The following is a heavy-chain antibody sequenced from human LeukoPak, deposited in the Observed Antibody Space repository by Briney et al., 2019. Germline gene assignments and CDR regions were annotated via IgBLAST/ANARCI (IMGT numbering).Heavy chain of an antibody. J-gene: IGHJ4*02. CDR3: ARTRTISSGWCGGPYYFYY. V-gene: IGHV3-48*04. CDR2: ISHTGSTM. D-gene: IGHD6-19*01. CDR1: GFSFSSYS. Sequence: GGSLRLSCAASGFSFSSYSMNWVRQAPGKGLEWVSYISHTGSTMSYADSVKGRFTISRDNAKNSLYLQMNSLRAEDTAMYYCARTRTISSGWCGGPYYFYYWGQGTLVTVSS.